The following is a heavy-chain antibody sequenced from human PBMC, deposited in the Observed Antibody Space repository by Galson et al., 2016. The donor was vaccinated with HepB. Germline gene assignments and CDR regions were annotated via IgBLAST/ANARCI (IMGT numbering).Heavy chain of an antibody. CDR3: ARGQWGPAALYYFDS. V-gene: IGHV3-11*01. D-gene: IGHD2-2*01. CDR2: ISSSSATI. Sequence: SLRLSCAASGFTFSDYYMSWIRQAPGKGLECVSYISSSSATIYYVDSVKGRFTISRDNARNSLLLQMNTLRAEDTAVYYCARGQWGPAALYYFDSWGQGPLVTVSS. J-gene: IGHJ4*02. CDR1: GFTFSDYY.